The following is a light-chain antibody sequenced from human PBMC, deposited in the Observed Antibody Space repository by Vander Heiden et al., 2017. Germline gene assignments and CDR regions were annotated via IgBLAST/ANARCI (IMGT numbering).Light chain of an antibody. Sequence: QPVLTQPPSASASLGASVTPTCTLSSGYSNYKVDWYQQRPGKGPRFVMRVGTGGIVGSKGDGIPDRFSVLGSGLNRYLTIKNIQEEDESDYHCGADHGSGSNFFVVFGGGTKLTVL. CDR1: SGYSNYK. CDR2: VGTGGIVG. J-gene: IGLJ2*01. CDR3: GADHGSGSNFFVV. V-gene: IGLV9-49*01.